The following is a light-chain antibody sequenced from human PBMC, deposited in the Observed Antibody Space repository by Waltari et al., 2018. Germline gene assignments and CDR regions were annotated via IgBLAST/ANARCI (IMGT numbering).Light chain of an antibody. CDR3: CSYAGLGIYV. CDR1: SSDVGNYNL. V-gene: IGLV2-23*02. J-gene: IGLJ1*01. CDR2: EVT. Sequence: QSGLTQPASVSGSPGQSITISCTGTSSDVGNYNLVSWYQQYPGKAPKLMVYEVTKRTPGVSDRFSGSKSGNTASLTIYGLQSEDEADYYCCSYAGLGIYVFGTGTKVTVL.